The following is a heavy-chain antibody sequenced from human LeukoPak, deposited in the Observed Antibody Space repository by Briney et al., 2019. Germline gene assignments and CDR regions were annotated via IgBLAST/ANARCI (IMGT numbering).Heavy chain of an antibody. J-gene: IGHJ4*02. CDR3: ARGVYCGGDCYFNDY. Sequence: PGGSLRLSCAASGFTFSSYAMSWVRQAPGKGLEWVSYISSSSSTIYYADSVKGRFTISRDNAKNSLYLQMNSLRDEDTAVYYCARGVYCGGDCYFNDYWGQGTLVTVSS. D-gene: IGHD2-21*02. CDR1: GFTFSSYA. V-gene: IGHV3-48*02. CDR2: ISSSSSTI.